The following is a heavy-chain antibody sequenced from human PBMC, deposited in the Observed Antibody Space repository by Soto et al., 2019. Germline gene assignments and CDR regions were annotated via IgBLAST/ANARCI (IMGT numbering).Heavy chain of an antibody. J-gene: IGHJ4*02. CDR1: GFTFSSYA. CDR2: ISGSGGST. CDR3: VYGSGSPLVFDY. V-gene: IGHV3-23*01. D-gene: IGHD3-10*01. Sequence: GGSLRLSCAASGFTFSSYAMSWVRQAPGKGLEWVSAISGSGGSTYYADSVKGRFTISRDNSKNTLYLQMNSLRAEDTAVYYSVYGSGSPLVFDYWGQGTLVTVS.